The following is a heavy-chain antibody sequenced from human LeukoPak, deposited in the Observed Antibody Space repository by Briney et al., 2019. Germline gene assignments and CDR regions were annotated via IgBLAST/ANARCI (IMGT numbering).Heavy chain of an antibody. CDR1: GGSISSYY. D-gene: IGHD3-10*01. V-gene: IGHV4-59*12. J-gene: IGHJ3*02. CDR2: IYYSGST. CDR3: AKSNGYGLVDI. Sequence: SETLSLTCTVSGGSISSYYWSWIRQPPGKGLEWIGYIYYSGSTNYNSSFKSRVTISIDTSKNQFSLKLNSVTAADTAVYYCAKSNGYGLVDIWGQGTMVTVSS.